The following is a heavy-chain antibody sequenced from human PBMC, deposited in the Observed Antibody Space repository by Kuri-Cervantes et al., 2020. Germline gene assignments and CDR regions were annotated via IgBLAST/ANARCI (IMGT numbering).Heavy chain of an antibody. J-gene: IGHJ4*02. CDR1: GGSISPYY. CDR3: ARSYCGRTTCYPFFDN. V-gene: IGHV4-59*01. CDR2: IYYSGNT. D-gene: IGHD2-2*01. Sequence: ESLKISCTVSGGSISPYYWSWIRQPPGKGLEWIGYIYYSGNTNYNPSLKSRVTISVDTSKNQFSLKLSSVTAADTAVYYCARSYCGRTTCYPFFDNWGQGTLDRLL.